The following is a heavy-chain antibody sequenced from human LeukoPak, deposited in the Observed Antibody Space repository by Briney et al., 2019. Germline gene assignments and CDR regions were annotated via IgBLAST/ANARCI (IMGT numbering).Heavy chain of an antibody. CDR3: TRRRHGYNWSDP. Sequence: PSETLSLTCTVSGASISSDYYWSWIRQSPGKGLEWIGYIYYSGSTYYNSSLKSRVTISVDTSKNQFSLKLYSVTAADTAFYYCTRRRHGYNWSDPWGQGTLVTVSS. V-gene: IGHV4-30-4*08. CDR2: IYYSGST. CDR1: GASISSDYY. J-gene: IGHJ5*02. D-gene: IGHD3-10*01.